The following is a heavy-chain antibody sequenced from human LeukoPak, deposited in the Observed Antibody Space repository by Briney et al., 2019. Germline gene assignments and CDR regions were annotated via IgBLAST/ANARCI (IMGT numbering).Heavy chain of an antibody. D-gene: IGHD6-19*01. CDR1: GFTFSNFW. J-gene: IGHJ4*02. CDR2: ISYDGSNK. Sequence: GGSLRLSCVASGFTFSNFWMSWVRQAPGKGLEWVAVISYDGSNKYYADSVKGRFTISRDNSKNTLYLQMNSLRAEDTAVYYCARGGWLGKPQRVDYWGQGTLVTVSS. V-gene: IGHV3-30*03. CDR3: ARGGWLGKPQRVDY.